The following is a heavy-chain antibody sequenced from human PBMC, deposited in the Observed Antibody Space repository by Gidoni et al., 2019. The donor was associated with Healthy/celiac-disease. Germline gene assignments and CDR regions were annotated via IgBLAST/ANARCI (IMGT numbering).Heavy chain of an antibody. Sequence: EVQLVESGGGLVQPGRSLSLSCAASGFTFDDYAMHWVRQAPGKGLEWVSGISWNSGSIGYADSVKGRFTISRDNAKNSLYLQMNSLRAEDTALYYCAKGLWFGELTPFDYWGQGTLVTVSS. CDR3: AKGLWFGELTPFDY. CDR2: ISWNSGSI. V-gene: IGHV3-9*01. CDR1: GFTFDDYA. J-gene: IGHJ4*02. D-gene: IGHD3-10*01.